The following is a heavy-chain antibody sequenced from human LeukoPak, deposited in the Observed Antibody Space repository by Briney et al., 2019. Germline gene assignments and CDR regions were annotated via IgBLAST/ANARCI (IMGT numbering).Heavy chain of an antibody. CDR3: VSGLSGMGY. CDR1: GYTFTGYY. J-gene: IGHJ4*02. D-gene: IGHD1-1*01. CDR2: IIPILGIA. V-gene: IGHV1-69*02. Sequence: SVKVSCKASGYTFTGYYMHWVRQAPGQGLEWMGRIIPILGIANYAQKFQGRVTITADKSTSTAYMELSSLRSEDTAVYYCVSGLSGMGYWGQGTLVTVSS.